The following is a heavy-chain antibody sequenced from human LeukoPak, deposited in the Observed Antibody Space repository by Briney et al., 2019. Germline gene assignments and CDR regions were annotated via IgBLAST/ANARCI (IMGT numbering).Heavy chain of an antibody. D-gene: IGHD3-22*01. CDR1: GGSISSGGYY. Sequence: PSETLSLTCSVSGGSISSGGYYWSWIRQHPGQGLEWIGYIYYSGSTYYNPSLKSRVTISVDTSKNQFSLKLSSVTAADTAVYYCARGRGDYYDSSGYYNPNYFDYWGQGTLVTVSS. V-gene: IGHV4-31*03. CDR2: IYYSGST. J-gene: IGHJ4*02. CDR3: ARGRGDYYDSSGYYNPNYFDY.